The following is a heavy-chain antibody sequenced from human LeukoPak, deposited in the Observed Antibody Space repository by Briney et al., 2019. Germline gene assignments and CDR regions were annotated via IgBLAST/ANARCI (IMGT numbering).Heavy chain of an antibody. Sequence: SETLSLTCTVSGGSISSSNYYWGWLRQPPGKGLEWLGNIYYSGSTYYNPSLKSPVTISVDMSKNQISLKLSSVTAADTAVYYCARLSSSWPNQFDYWGEGKPVSVSS. CDR1: GGSISSSNYY. CDR3: ARLSSSWPNQFDY. CDR2: IYYSGST. J-gene: IGHJ4*02. D-gene: IGHD2-2*01. V-gene: IGHV4-39*01.